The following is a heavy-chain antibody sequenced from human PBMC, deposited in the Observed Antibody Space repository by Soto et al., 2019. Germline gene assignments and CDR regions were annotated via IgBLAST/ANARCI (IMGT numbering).Heavy chain of an antibody. V-gene: IGHV1-8*01. J-gene: IGHJ6*03. CDR3: ARGYDVGGILELLSGYYYMDV. D-gene: IGHD3-3*01. CDR2: MNPNSGNT. Sequence: QVQLVQSGAEVKKPGASVKVSCKASGYTFTSYDINWVRQATGQGLEWMGWMNPNSGNTGYAQKFQGRVTMTRNTSISTAYMELSSLRSEDTAVYYCARGYDVGGILELLSGYYYMDVWGKGTTVTVSS. CDR1: GYTFTSYD.